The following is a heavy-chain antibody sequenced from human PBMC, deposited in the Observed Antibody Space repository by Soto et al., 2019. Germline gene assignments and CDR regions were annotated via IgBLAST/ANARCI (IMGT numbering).Heavy chain of an antibody. CDR2: IKQDGSEK. CDR1: GFTFSSYW. Sequence: EVQLVESGGGLVQPGGSLRLSCADSGFTFSSYWVSWVRQAPGKGLEWVANIKQDGSEKYYVDSVKGRFTISRDNAKNSLYLQMNSLRAEDTAVYYCARTATSHFDYWGQGTLVIVSS. J-gene: IGHJ4*02. CDR3: ARTATSHFDY. D-gene: IGHD6-6*01. V-gene: IGHV3-7*01.